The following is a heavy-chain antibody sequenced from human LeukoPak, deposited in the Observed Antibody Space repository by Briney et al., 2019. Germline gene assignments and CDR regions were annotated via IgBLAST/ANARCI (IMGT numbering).Heavy chain of an antibody. CDR3: AELGITMIGGV. V-gene: IGHV3-74*03. CDR1: GFTFSAHW. Sequence: GGSLRLSCTASGFTFSAHWIHWVRQPPGMGLVWVSRINERGTDSMYAESVKGRFTISRDNAKNTVYLQMNSLRAEGTAVYYCAELGITMIGGVWGKGTTVTISS. CDR2: INERGTDS. D-gene: IGHD3-10*02. J-gene: IGHJ6*04.